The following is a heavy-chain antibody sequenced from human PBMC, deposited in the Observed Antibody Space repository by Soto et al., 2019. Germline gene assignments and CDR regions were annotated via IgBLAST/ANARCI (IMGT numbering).Heavy chain of an antibody. CDR3: ARHRTRSGYNWFDP. D-gene: IGHD3-22*01. V-gene: IGHV4-59*08. CDR1: GGSISSYY. CDR2: VSYSGST. J-gene: IGHJ5*02. Sequence: SETLSLTCTVSGGSISSYYWSWIRQPPGKGLEWVGYVSYSGSTNYNPSLKSRVTITLDTSKNQFSLKLSSVTAADTAMYYCARHRTRSGYNWFDPWGQGTLVTVS.